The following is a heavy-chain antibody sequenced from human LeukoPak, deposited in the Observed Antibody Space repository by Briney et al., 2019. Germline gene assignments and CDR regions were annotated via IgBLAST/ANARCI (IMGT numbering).Heavy chain of an antibody. J-gene: IGHJ4*02. Sequence: PGGSLRLSCAASGFTFSSYSMNWVRQAPGKGLEWVSSISSSSSYIYYADSVKGRFTISRDNAKNSLYLQMNSLRAEDTAVYYCTTGDYVWGSYQIDYWGQGTLVTVSS. D-gene: IGHD3-16*02. V-gene: IGHV3-21*01. CDR3: TTGDYVWGSYQIDY. CDR2: ISSSSSYI. CDR1: GFTFSSYS.